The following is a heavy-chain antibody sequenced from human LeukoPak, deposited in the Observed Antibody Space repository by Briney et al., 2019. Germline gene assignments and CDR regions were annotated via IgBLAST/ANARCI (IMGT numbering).Heavy chain of an antibody. CDR2: IYSGGST. CDR3: ARTATVTTWSYYYYMDV. CDR1: GFTFSSRDW. V-gene: IGHV3-53*01. Sequence: GGSLRLSCVASGFTFSSRDWMTWVRQAPGKGLEWVSVIYSGGSTYYADSVKGRFTISRDNSKNTLYLQMNSLRAEDTAVYYCARTATVTTWSYYYYMDVWGKGTTVTISS. D-gene: IGHD4-17*01. J-gene: IGHJ6*03.